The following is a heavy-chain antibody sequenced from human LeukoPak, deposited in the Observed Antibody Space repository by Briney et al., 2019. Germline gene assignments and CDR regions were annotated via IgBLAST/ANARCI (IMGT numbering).Heavy chain of an antibody. V-gene: IGHV4-39*01. CDR2: IYYSGSP. J-gene: IGHJ4*02. CDR1: GGSISSSSHY. CDR3: ARGPTVTTDY. Sequence: SETLSLTCTVSGGSISSSSHYWGWFRPPPGKGLEWIGYIYYSGSPFCNPSLKSRVTMSVDTSKNQFSLRLNSVTAADTAVYYCARGPTVTTDYWGQGTLVTVSS. D-gene: IGHD4-17*01.